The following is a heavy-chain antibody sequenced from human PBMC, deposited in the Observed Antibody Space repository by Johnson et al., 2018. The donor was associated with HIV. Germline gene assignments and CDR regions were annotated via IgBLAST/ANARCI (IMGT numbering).Heavy chain of an antibody. CDR3: ARDLDTAMVTCAFDI. CDR1: GFTFSSYA. V-gene: IGHV3-30*04. D-gene: IGHD5-18*01. CDR2: ISYDGSNK. J-gene: IGHJ3*02. Sequence: QVQLVESGGGVVQPGRSLRLSCAASGFTFSSYAMHWVRQAPGKGLEWVAVISYDGSNKYYADSVRGRFSISRDNTKHSLYLQMNSLRAEDTALYYCARDLDTAMVTCAFDIWGQGTMVTVSS.